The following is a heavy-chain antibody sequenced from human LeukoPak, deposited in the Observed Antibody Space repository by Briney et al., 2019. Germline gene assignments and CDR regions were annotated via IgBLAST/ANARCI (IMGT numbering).Heavy chain of an antibody. D-gene: IGHD5-12*01. CDR2: IYYSGST. Sequence: SETLSLTCTVSGGSISSYYWSWIRQPPGKGLEWIGYIYYSGSTNYNPSLKSRVTISVDTSKNQFSLKLSSVTAADTAVYYCARRQSGYSGYGDYYYYMDVWGKGTTVTVSS. V-gene: IGHV4-59*01. CDR3: ARRQSGYSGYGDYYYYMDV. CDR1: GGSISSYY. J-gene: IGHJ6*03.